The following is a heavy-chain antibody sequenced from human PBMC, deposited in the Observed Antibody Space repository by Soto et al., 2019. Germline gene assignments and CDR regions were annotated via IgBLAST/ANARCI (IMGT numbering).Heavy chain of an antibody. Sequence: EVQLVETGGGLIQPGGSLRLSCAASGLTVSSNYMSWVRQAPGRGLEWVSVIYSGGSTYYADSVKGRFTISRDNSKNTLYLQMNSLRAEDTAVYYCARVGGYGDYSDYRGQGTLVTVSS. CDR3: ARVGGYGDYSDY. CDR2: IYSGGST. CDR1: GLTVSSNY. J-gene: IGHJ4*02. V-gene: IGHV3-53*02. D-gene: IGHD4-17*01.